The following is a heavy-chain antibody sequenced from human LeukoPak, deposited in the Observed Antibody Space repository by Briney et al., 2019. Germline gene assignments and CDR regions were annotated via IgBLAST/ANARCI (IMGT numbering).Heavy chain of an antibody. V-gene: IGHV4-38-2*02. CDR1: GYSISSGFY. CDR2: IYHSGST. J-gene: IGHJ6*03. Sequence: SETLSLTCTVSGYSISSGFYWGWIRQPPGKGLECIGSIYHSGSTYYNPSLKSRVTISVDTSKNQFSLKLSSVTAADTAVYYCARYKAEVVPAAMYYYYYYMDVWGKGTTVTVSS. D-gene: IGHD2-2*01. CDR3: ARYKAEVVPAAMYYYYYYMDV.